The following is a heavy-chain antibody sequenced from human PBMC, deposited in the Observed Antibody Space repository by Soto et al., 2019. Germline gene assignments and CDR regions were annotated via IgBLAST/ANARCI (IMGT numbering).Heavy chain of an antibody. V-gene: IGHV4-39*01. CDR3: ASTRDYFDY. Sequence: SETLSLTGTVAGGSISSSIYYWGWIRQPPGKGLEWIGSIYYSGSTYYNPSLKSRVTISVDTSKNQFSLKLSSVTAADTAVYYCASTRDYFDYWGQGILVTVSS. D-gene: IGHD1-1*01. CDR1: GGSISSSIYY. CDR2: IYYSGST. J-gene: IGHJ4*02.